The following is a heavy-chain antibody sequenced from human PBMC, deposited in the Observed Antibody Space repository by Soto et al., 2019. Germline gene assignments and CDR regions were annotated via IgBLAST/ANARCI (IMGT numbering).Heavy chain of an antibody. Sequence: SVKVSCKASGGTFSSYSISWVLQAPGQGLEWMGGIIPIFGTANYAQKFQGRVAITADKSTSTAYMELSSLRSEDTAVYYCARGPKRTYYFDYWGQGTLVTVSS. CDR3: ARGPKRTYYFDY. V-gene: IGHV1-69*06. CDR1: GGTFSSYS. CDR2: IIPIFGTA. J-gene: IGHJ4*02.